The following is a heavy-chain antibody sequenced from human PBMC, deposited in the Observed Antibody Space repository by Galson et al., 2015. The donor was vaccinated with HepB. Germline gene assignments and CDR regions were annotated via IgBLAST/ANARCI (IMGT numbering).Heavy chain of an antibody. Sequence: SLRLSCAASGFTVSSNYMSWVRQAPGKGLEWVSVIYSGGSTYYADSVKGRFTISRDNSKNTLYLQMNSLRAEDTAVYYCASCERCTMIVGGAFDIWGQGTMVTVSS. CDR1: GFTVSSNY. V-gene: IGHV3-53*01. CDR2: IYSGGST. J-gene: IGHJ3*02. CDR3: ASCERCTMIVGGAFDI. D-gene: IGHD3-22*01.